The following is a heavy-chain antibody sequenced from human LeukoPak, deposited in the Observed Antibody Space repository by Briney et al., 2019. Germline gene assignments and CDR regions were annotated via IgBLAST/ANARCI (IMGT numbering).Heavy chain of an antibody. V-gene: IGHV1-18*04. CDR1: GYTFTSYG. D-gene: IGHD6-19*01. Sequence: ASVKVSCKASGYTFTSYGISWVRQAPGQGLEWMGWISAYNGNTNYAQKLQGRVTMTTDTSTSTAYMELRSLRSDDTVVYYCATGIAVAGTRDYWGQGTLVTVSS. CDR2: ISAYNGNT. CDR3: ATGIAVAGTRDY. J-gene: IGHJ4*02.